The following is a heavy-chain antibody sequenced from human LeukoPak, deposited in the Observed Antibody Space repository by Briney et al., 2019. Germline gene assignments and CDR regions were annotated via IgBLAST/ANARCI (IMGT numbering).Heavy chain of an antibody. J-gene: IGHJ4*02. CDR3: AGMGSGWYRARYFDN. CDR2: INHSGST. CDR1: GGSFSGYY. Sequence: SETLSLTCAVYGGSFSGYYWRWIRQPPGKGLEWIGEINHSGSTNYNPSLKSRVTISVDTSKNQFSLKLSSVTAADTAVYYCAGMGSGWYRARYFDNWGQGTVVTVSS. D-gene: IGHD6-19*01. V-gene: IGHV4-34*01.